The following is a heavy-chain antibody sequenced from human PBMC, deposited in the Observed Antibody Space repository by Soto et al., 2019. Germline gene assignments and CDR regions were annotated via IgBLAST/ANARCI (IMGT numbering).Heavy chain of an antibody. D-gene: IGHD3-9*01. J-gene: IGHJ6*02. CDR1: GFTFSSYE. Sequence: PGGSLRLSCAASGFTFSSYEMNWVRQAPGKGLEWVSYISSSGSTIYYADSVKGRFTISRDNAKNSLYLQMNSLRAEDTAVYYCARETEVIINYYYYGMDVWGQGTTVTVSS. V-gene: IGHV3-48*03. CDR2: ISSSGSTI. CDR3: ARETEVIINYYYYGMDV.